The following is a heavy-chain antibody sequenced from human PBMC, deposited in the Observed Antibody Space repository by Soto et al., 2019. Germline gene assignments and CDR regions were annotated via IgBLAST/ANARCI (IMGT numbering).Heavy chain of an antibody. CDR2: ISGDGSST. CDR3: AKDVDIVVVPAAIYGMDV. J-gene: IGHJ6*02. Sequence: PGGSLRLSCVASGFTFSGYAMSWVRQAPGKGLEWLSGISGDGSSTYYADSVKGRFTISRDNSKNTLYLQMNSLRAEDTAVYYCAKDVDIVVVPAAIYGMDVWGQGTTVTVSS. CDR1: GFTFSGYA. D-gene: IGHD2-2*03. V-gene: IGHV3-23*01.